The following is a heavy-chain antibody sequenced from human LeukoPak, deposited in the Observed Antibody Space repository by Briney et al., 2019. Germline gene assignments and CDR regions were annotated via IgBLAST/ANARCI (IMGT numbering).Heavy chain of an antibody. J-gene: IGHJ4*02. V-gene: IGHV1-24*01. D-gene: IGHD3-10*01. Sequence: ASVTVSCMVSGYTLTELSMHWVRQAPAKGREGMGGFDPEDGETIYPQKFQGRVTMTEDSSTDTAYMELSSLRSEDTAVYYCATYSLSGLWFGELSDWGQGTLVTVSS. CDR1: GYTLTELS. CDR3: ATYSLSGLWFGELSD. CDR2: FDPEDGET.